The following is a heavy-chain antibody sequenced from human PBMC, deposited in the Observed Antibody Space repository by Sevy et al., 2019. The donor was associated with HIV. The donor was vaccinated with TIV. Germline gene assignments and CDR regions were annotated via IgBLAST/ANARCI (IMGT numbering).Heavy chain of an antibody. CDR2: INSDSGVT. J-gene: IGHJ6*02. CDR1: GYIFTDYY. Sequence: ASVTVSCKASGYIFTDYYIHWVRQAPGQGREWMAWINSDSGVTNYAQRFQGEVTLTRDTSLSTAYLELRRLKSNDKDIYYCARLTKKCTSDPSGMDVWGQGTTVTVSS. D-gene: IGHD2-8*01. CDR3: ARLTKKCTSDPSGMDV. V-gene: IGHV1-2*02.